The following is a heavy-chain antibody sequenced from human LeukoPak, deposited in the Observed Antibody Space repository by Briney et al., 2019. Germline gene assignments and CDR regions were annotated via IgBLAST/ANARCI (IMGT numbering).Heavy chain of an antibody. V-gene: IGHV6-1*01. Sequence: SQTLSLTCAISGDSVSSNSAAWNWIRQSPSRGLEWLGRTYYRSKWYNDYAVSVKSRITINPDTSKNQFSLQLNSVTPEDTAVYYCARSLGRLYYYGSASYYPRVGYFDYWGQGTLVTVSS. CDR2: TYYRSKWYN. D-gene: IGHD3-10*01. CDR3: ARSLGRLYYYGSASYYPRVGYFDY. CDR1: GDSVSSNSAA. J-gene: IGHJ4*02.